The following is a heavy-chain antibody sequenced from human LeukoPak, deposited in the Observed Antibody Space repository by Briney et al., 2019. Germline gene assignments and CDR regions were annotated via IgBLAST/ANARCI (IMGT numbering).Heavy chain of an antibody. CDR1: GFTFSSYW. CDR2: IKQDGSAK. Sequence: GGSLRLSCAGSGFTFSSYWMSWVRQAPGKGLEWVSNIKQDGSAKYYVDSVKGRFTISRDNAKNSLYLQMNSLRAEDTAVYYCAGGVGCSSTSCYMGFYYMDVWGKGTTVTVSS. CDR3: AGGVGCSSTSCYMGFYYMDV. D-gene: IGHD2-2*02. J-gene: IGHJ6*03. V-gene: IGHV3-7*01.